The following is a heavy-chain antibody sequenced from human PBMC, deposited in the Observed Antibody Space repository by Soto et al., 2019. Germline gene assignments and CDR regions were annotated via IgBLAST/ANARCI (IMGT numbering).Heavy chain of an antibody. D-gene: IGHD1-26*01. CDR3: ARNGTYSSSLSQYSSIDV. V-gene: IGHV1-69*16. Sequence: QVQLVQSGAEVKEPGSSVRVSCKASGGTFDNFIMNWVRQTPGRGLEWMGGIVPMLGTPTYAEKFKGRVTISSTGSTSTMYMEVTSLISEDTAIYYCARNGTYSSSLSQYSSIDVWGQGTTVTVSS. CDR1: GGTFDNFI. CDR2: IVPMLGTP. J-gene: IGHJ6*02.